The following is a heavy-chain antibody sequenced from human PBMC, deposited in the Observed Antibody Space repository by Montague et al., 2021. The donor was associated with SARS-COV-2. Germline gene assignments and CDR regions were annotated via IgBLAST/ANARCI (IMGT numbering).Heavy chain of an antibody. V-gene: IGHV3-30-3*01. CDR1: GFTFTSYA. D-gene: IGHD5-18*01. J-gene: IGHJ4*02. CDR2: ISFDGTNK. CDR3: ARDQGGYSYNDY. Sequence: SLRLSCAASGFTFTSYAMHWVRQAPGKGLEWVAVISFDGTNKYYTDSVKGRFTISRDNSKNTLYLQMHSVRPKDTAVYYCARDQGGYSYNDYWGQGTLVTVSS.